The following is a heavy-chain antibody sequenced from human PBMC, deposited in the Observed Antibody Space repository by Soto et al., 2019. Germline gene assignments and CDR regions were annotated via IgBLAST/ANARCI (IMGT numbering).Heavy chain of an antibody. CDR3: VGGREFGGY. J-gene: IGHJ4*02. Sequence: QVQLVESGGGVVQPGRSLRLSCAASGFTFSNYGMQWVRQAPGKGLEWVTVISYVGSNKYYADSVKGRFTISRDNSKKTVYLQLSSLRPEDTGVYYCVGGREFGGYWGQGALVTVSS. CDR1: GFTFSNYG. CDR2: ISYVGSNK. V-gene: IGHV3-30*03. D-gene: IGHD2-21*01.